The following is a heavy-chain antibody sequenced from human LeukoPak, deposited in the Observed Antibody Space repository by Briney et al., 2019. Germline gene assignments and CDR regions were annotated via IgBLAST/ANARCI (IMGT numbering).Heavy chain of an antibody. CDR2: INPNSGGT. CDR1: GYTFTGYY. Sequence: ASVKVSCKASGYTFTGYYMHWVRQAPGQGLEWMGWINPNSGGTNYAQKFQGRVTMTRDTSISTAYMDLSGLTSDDTAVYYCAKVIQGAVAFDYWGQGTLVTVSS. D-gene: IGHD6-19*01. V-gene: IGHV1-2*02. CDR3: AKVIQGAVAFDY. J-gene: IGHJ4*02.